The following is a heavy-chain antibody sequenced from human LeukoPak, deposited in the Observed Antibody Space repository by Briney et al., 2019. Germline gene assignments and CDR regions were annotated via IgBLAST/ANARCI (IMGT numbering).Heavy chain of an antibody. CDR1: GFTFSTYW. J-gene: IGHJ4*02. Sequence: GGSLRLSCAASGFTFSTYWMHWVRQAPGKGLVWVARIKGDGSSTIYADSVKGRFTISRDNSKNTLYLQTSSLRAEDTAVYYCARASTTVPNLLDHWGRGTLVTASS. CDR3: ARASTTVPNLLDH. CDR2: IKGDGSST. D-gene: IGHD4-17*01. V-gene: IGHV3-74*01.